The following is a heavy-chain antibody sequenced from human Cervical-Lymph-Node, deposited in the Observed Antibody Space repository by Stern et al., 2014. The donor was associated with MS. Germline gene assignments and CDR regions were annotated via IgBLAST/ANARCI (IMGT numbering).Heavy chain of an antibody. V-gene: IGHV4-59*11. D-gene: IGHD1-1*01. CDR2: VHSNGDT. CDR1: GGSMSSHH. Sequence: VQLMESGPGLVKPSETLSLTCSVSGGSMSSHHWSWIRQSPGMGLEWIGRVHSNGDTKYNPSLSSRVTMSIDTSKSQFSLKMRSVTAADTAVYYCARVTNWFLDYWGQGTLVTVSS. CDR3: ARVTNWFLDY. J-gene: IGHJ4*02.